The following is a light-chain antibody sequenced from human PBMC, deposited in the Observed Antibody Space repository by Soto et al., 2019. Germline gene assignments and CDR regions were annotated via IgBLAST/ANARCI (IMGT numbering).Light chain of an antibody. CDR3: QQYNSYSRT. V-gene: IGKV1-5*01. Sequence: IQMSPSPYNLTATVLDGGTYTYLASQSISSWLAWYQQKPGKAPKLLIYDASSLESGVPSRFSGSGSGTEFTLTISSLQPDDFATYYCQQYNSYSRTFGQGTKVDIK. CDR1: QSISSW. CDR2: DAS. J-gene: IGKJ1*01.